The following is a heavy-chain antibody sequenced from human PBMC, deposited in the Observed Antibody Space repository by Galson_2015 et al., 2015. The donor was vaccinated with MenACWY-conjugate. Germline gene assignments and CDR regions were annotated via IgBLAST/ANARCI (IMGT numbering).Heavy chain of an antibody. CDR1: GFTFSSYA. J-gene: IGHJ6*03. D-gene: IGHD6-13*01. Sequence: SLRLSCAASGFTFSSYAMHWVRQAPGKGLEYVSAISSNGGSTYYADSVKGRFTISRDNSKNTLYLQMSSLRAEDTAVYYCVKGRQQLVLYYYYYIDVWGKGTTVTVSS. CDR3: VKGRQQLVLYYYYYIDV. CDR2: ISSNGGST. V-gene: IGHV3-64D*06.